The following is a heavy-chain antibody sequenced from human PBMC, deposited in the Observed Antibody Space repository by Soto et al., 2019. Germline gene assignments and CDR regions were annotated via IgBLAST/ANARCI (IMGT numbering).Heavy chain of an antibody. D-gene: IGHD5-18*01. CDR2: ISGSGGST. CDR1: GFTFSSYA. V-gene: IGHV3-23*01. Sequence: EVQLLESGGGLVQPGGSLRLSCAASGFTFSSYAMSWVRQAPGKGLEWVSAISGSGGSTYYADSVKGRFTISRDNSKNSLYLQMNSLRAEDTAVYYCARAGYSYGSYYFDYWGQGTLVTVSS. J-gene: IGHJ4*02. CDR3: ARAGYSYGSYYFDY.